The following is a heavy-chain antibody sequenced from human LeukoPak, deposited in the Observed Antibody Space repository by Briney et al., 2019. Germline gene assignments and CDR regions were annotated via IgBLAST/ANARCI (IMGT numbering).Heavy chain of an antibody. CDR2: MNPNSGNT. Sequence: GASVKVSCKASGGTFSSYAISWVRQAPGQGLEWMGRMNPNSGNTGYAQKFQGRVTMTRNTSISTAYMELSSLRSEDTAVYYCARGFGPVYGDYDGRVGYWGQGTLVTVSS. CDR3: ARGFGPVYGDYDGRVGY. CDR1: GGTFSSYA. D-gene: IGHD4-17*01. V-gene: IGHV1-8*02. J-gene: IGHJ4*02.